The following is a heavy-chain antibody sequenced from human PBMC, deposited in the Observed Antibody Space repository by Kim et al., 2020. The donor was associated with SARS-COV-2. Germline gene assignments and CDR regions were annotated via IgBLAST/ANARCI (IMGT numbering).Heavy chain of an antibody. CDR3: ARARANWGSGRSGTNAFDI. D-gene: IGHD7-27*01. Sequence: SVKVSCKASGGTFSSYAISWVRQAPGQGLEWMGRIIPILGIANYAQKFQGRVTITADKSTSTAYMELSSLRSEDTAVYYCARARANWGSGRSGTNAFDIWGQGTMVTVSS. CDR2: IIPILGIA. V-gene: IGHV1-69*04. CDR1: GGTFSSYA. J-gene: IGHJ3*02.